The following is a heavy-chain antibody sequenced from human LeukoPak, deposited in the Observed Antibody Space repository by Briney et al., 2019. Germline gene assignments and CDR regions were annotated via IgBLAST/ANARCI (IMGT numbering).Heavy chain of an antibody. V-gene: IGHV5-51*01. CDR1: GYSFTSYW. D-gene: IGHD3-10*01. CDR3: ARLSGSGSYFPGAFDI. J-gene: IGHJ3*02. Sequence: GESLKISCKGSGYSFTSYWIGWVRQMPGKGLEWMRIIYPGDSDTRYSPSFQGQVTISADKSISTAYLQWSSLKASDTAMYYCARLSGSGSYFPGAFDIWGQGTMVTVSS. CDR2: IYPGDSDT.